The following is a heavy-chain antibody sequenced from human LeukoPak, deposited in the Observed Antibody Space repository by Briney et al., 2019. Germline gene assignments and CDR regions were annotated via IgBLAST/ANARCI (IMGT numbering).Heavy chain of an antibody. CDR3: AATYGSGSYFPFDY. Sequence: GGSLRLSCAASGFTFSSYAMSWVRQAPGKGLEWVAVIWYDGSNKYYADSVKGRFTISRDNPRNTLYLQMNSLRAEDTAVYYCAATYGSGSYFPFDYWGQGTLVTVSS. CDR2: IWYDGSNK. V-gene: IGHV3-33*08. D-gene: IGHD3-10*01. J-gene: IGHJ4*02. CDR1: GFTFSSYA.